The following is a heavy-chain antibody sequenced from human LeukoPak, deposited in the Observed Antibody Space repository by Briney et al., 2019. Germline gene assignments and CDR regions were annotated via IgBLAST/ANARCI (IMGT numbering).Heavy chain of an antibody. CDR1: GGTFSSYA. D-gene: IGHD6-6*01. CDR3: ARDGSSSPRFAY. V-gene: IGHV1-69*05. CDR2: IIPIFSTA. J-gene: IGHJ4*02. Sequence: ASVKVSCKASGGTFSSYAISWVRQAPGQGLEWMGGIIPIFSTANYAQKFQGRVTMTRDMSTSTVYMELSSLRSEDTAVYYCARDGSSSPRFAYWGQGTLVTVSS.